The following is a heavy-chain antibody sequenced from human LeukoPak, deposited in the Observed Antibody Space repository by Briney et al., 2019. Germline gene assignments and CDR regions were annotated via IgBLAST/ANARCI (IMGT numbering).Heavy chain of an antibody. J-gene: IGHJ3*02. V-gene: IGHV1-46*01. CDR3: ARDNPGYYDILTAEEAVGAFDI. D-gene: IGHD3-9*01. CDR2: VYPSGGST. CDR1: GYTFTSYY. Sequence: ASVKVSCKASGYTFTSYYMHWVRQAPQQGHEWMGIVYPSGGSTSYAQKFQGRVTMTRDTSTSTVYMELSSLRSEDTAVYYCARDNPGYYDILTAEEAVGAFDIWGQGTMVTVSS.